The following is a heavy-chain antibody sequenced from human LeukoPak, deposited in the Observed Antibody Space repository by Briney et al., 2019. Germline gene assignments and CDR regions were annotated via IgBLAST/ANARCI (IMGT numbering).Heavy chain of an antibody. V-gene: IGHV3-43*02. CDR1: GFTFDDYA. CDR2: ISGDGGAI. CDR3: AKVSLRMQRWLQLDY. Sequence: GGSLRLSCAASGFTFDDYAIHWVRHPPGRGLERVALISGDGGAIYYADSVKGRFTVSRDNSKNSLYLQMNSLRTEDAALYYCAKVSLRMQRWLQLDYWGQGTLVTVSS. J-gene: IGHJ4*02. D-gene: IGHD5-24*01.